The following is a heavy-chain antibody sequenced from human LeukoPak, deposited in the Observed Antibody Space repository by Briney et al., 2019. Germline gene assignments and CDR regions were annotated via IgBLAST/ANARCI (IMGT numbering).Heavy chain of an antibody. Sequence: SVKVSCKASGGTFSSYAISWVRQAPGQGLEWMGRIIPIFGIANYAQKFQGRVTIAADKSTSTAYMELSSLRSEDTAVYYCARVGRYSELPNWFDPWGQGTLVTVSS. CDR1: GGTFSSYA. V-gene: IGHV1-69*04. J-gene: IGHJ5*02. CDR2: IIPIFGIA. D-gene: IGHD2-15*01. CDR3: ARVGRYSELPNWFDP.